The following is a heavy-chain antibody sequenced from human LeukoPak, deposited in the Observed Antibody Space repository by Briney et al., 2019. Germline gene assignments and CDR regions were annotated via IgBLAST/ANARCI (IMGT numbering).Heavy chain of an antibody. CDR1: GFTFDDYA. D-gene: IGHD3-22*01. V-gene: IGHV3-43*02. Sequence: GGSLRLSCAASGFTFDDYAMHWVRQAPGKGLEWVSLISGDGGSTYYADSVKGRFTISRDNSKNSLYLQMNSLRTEDTALYYCAKDLTYYYDSSGYSGYGMDVWGQGTTVTVSS. J-gene: IGHJ6*02. CDR3: AKDLTYYYDSSGYSGYGMDV. CDR2: ISGDGGST.